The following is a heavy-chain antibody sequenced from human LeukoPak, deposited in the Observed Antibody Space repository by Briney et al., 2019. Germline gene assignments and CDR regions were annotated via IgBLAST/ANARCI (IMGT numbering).Heavy chain of an antibody. CDR3: AREGAVAVAGPWAFDI. Sequence: SGGSLRLSSAGSGFTFSSHSINWVRQAPGKGLEWVSSISSSSSFRYYADSVRGRFTISRDNAKNSVYLQMNSLRAEDTAVYYCAREGAVAVAGPWAFDIWGQGTMVPVSS. V-gene: IGHV3-21*01. J-gene: IGHJ3*02. CDR1: GFTFSSHS. D-gene: IGHD6-19*01. CDR2: ISSSSSFR.